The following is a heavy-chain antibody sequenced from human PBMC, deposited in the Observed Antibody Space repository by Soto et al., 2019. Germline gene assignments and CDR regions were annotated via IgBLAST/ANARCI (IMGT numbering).Heavy chain of an antibody. Sequence: SETLSLTCTVSGGSISSGGPYWSWVRQLPGKGLEWIGYIYYTGSTYYNPSLQSRVSISVDTSKNQFSLKLSSVTAADTAVYYCARDFWSGYGYFDCWGLGTLVTVSS. D-gene: IGHD3-3*01. J-gene: IGHJ4*02. CDR1: GGSISSGGPY. CDR2: IYYTGST. CDR3: ARDFWSGYGYFDC. V-gene: IGHV4-31*03.